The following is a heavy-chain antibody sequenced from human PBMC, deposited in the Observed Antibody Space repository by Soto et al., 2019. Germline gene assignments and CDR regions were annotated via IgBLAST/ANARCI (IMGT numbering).Heavy chain of an antibody. CDR2: IYYSGST. V-gene: IGHV4-59*01. J-gene: IGHJ6*03. D-gene: IGHD2-2*01. CDR1: GGSISRYY. CDR3: ARGRPQKGGYCSSTSCYSYYYYYMDV. Sequence: QVQLQESGPGLVKPSETLSLTCTVSGGSISRYYWSWIRQPPGKGLEWIGYIYYSGSTNYNPSLKSRVTISVDTSKNQFSLKLSSVTAADTAVYYCARGRPQKGGYCSSTSCYSYYYYYMDVWGKGTTVTVSS.